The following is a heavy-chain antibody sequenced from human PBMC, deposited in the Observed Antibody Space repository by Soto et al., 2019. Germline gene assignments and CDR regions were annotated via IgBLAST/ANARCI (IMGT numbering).Heavy chain of an antibody. D-gene: IGHD6-13*01. CDR3: ARVAVAAPKSWYFDL. CDR2: IRGDGSST. Sequence: EVQLVESGGGLVQPGGSRRLSCAASGFTFSDYWMHWFRQAPGKGLVWVSRIRGDGSSTSHADSVKGRLTISRDNAKDTLYLQMNRLTVEDTPIYYCARVAVAAPKSWYFDLWGRGTLVTVSS. CDR1: GFTFSDYW. J-gene: IGHJ2*01. V-gene: IGHV3-74*01.